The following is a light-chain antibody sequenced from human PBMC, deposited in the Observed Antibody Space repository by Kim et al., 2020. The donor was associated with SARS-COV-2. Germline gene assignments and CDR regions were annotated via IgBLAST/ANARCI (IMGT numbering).Light chain of an antibody. CDR3: QQYDSSPYT. V-gene: IGKV3-20*01. CDR1: QSVSSSY. CDR2: DAS. Sequence: EIVLTQFPGTLSLSPGERATLSCRASQSVSSSYLAWYQQKPGQAPRLLIYDASSRATGIPDRFSGSGCRTDFTLTISRLEPEDFAVYYCQQYDSSPYTFGQGTKLEIK. J-gene: IGKJ2*01.